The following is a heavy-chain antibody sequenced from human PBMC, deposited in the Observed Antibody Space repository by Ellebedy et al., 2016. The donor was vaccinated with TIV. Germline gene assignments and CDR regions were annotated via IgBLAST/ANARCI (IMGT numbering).Heavy chain of an antibody. CDR2: ISGSGDRT. CDR1: GFTFSIYA. V-gene: IGHV3-23*01. J-gene: IGHJ5*02. CDR3: ARGGLSCDP. Sequence: GESLKISCAASGFTFSIYAMSWVRQAPGKGLEWVSLISGSGDRTYYADSVKGRFTISRDNSKDTLYVQMNSLRAEDTAVYYCARGGLSCDPWGQGTLVTVSS. D-gene: IGHD2-21*01.